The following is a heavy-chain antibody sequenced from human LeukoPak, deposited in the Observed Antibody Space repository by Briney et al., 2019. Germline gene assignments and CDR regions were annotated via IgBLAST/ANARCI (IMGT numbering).Heavy chain of an antibody. Sequence: ASAKVSCKASGGTFSSYAISWVRQAPGQGLEWMGGIIPIFGTANYAQKFQGRVTITADESTSTAYMELSSLRSEDTAVYYCAPLSIVGATKDYWGQGTLVTVSS. CDR2: IIPIFGTA. J-gene: IGHJ4*02. CDR3: APLSIVGATKDY. D-gene: IGHD1-26*01. V-gene: IGHV1-69*01. CDR1: GGTFSSYA.